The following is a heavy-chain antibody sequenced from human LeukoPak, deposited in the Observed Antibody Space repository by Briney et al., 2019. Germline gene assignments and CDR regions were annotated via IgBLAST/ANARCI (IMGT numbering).Heavy chain of an antibody. V-gene: IGHV4-4*07. Sequence: SETLSLICTVSGGSISSYYWSWIRQPAGKGLEWIGRIYTSGGTDYNPSLKSRVIMSVDTSKSHLSLKLTSVTAADTAVYYCARVSSSWYQDWYFDLWGRGTLVTVSS. CDR3: ARVSSSWYQDWYFDL. CDR1: GGSISSYY. CDR2: IYTSGGT. D-gene: IGHD6-13*01. J-gene: IGHJ2*01.